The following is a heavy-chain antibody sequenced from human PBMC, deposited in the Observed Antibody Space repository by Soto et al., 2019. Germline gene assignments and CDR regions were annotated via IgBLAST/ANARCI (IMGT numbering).Heavy chain of an antibody. V-gene: IGHV4-34*01. Sequence: SETLSLTCAVYGGSFSGYYWSWIRQPPGKGLEWIGEINHSGSTNYNPSLKSRVTISVDTSKNQFSLKLSSVTAADTAVYYCARAPYCDFWSGYSDAFDIWGQGTMVTVSS. J-gene: IGHJ3*02. CDR1: GGSFSGYY. CDR3: ARAPYCDFWSGYSDAFDI. CDR2: INHSGST. D-gene: IGHD3-3*01.